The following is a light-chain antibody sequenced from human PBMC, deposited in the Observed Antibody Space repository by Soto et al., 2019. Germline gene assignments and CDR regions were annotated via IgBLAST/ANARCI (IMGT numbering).Light chain of an antibody. CDR2: LGS. CDR1: QSLLHSTGRYY. Sequence: DIVMTQSPLSLPVTPGEPASISCRSSQSLLHSTGRYYLDWYLQKPGQSPQLLIYLGSHRASGGPDRFSGSGSGTDFTLTISRVEAEDVGIYYCIQALQTPFTFGGGTRVEIK. V-gene: IGKV2-28*01. CDR3: IQALQTPFT. J-gene: IGKJ4*01.